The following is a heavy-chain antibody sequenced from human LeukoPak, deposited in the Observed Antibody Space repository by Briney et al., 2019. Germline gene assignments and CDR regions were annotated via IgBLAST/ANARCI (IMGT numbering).Heavy chain of an antibody. CDR1: GGTFSSYA. D-gene: IGHD2-2*01. V-gene: IGHV1-69*05. CDR3: ARDLRGEYCSSTSGDWCAFDI. Sequence: SVRVSCKASGGTFSSYAISWVRQAPGQGLEWMGGIIPIFGTANYAQKFQGRVTITTDESTSTAYMELSRLRSEDTAVYYCARDLRGEYCSSTSGDWCAFDIWGQGTMVTVSS. J-gene: IGHJ3*02. CDR2: IIPIFGTA.